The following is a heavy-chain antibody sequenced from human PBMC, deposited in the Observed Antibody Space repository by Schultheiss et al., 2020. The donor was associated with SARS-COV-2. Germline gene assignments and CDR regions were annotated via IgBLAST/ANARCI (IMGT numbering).Heavy chain of an antibody. V-gene: IGHV3-30*03. CDR3: ARDSGNYYDSRPGFDP. D-gene: IGHD3-22*01. CDR1: GFTFSSYE. CDR2: ISYDGSNK. Sequence: GGSLRLSCAASGFTFSSYEMNWVRQAPGKGLEWVAVISYDGSNKYYADSVKGRFTISRDNSKNTLYLQMNSLRAEDTAVYYCARDSGNYYDSRPGFDPWGQGTLVTVSS. J-gene: IGHJ5*02.